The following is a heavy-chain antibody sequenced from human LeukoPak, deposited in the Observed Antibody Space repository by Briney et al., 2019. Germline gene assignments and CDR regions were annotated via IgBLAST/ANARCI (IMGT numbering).Heavy chain of an antibody. J-gene: IGHJ4*02. D-gene: IGHD6-19*01. CDR2: INSDGSST. Sequence: GGSLRLSCAASGFTFSSYWMHWVRQAPGKGLVWVSRINSDGSSTSYADSVKGRFTISRDNAKNTLYLQMNSLRAEDTAVYYCARARHSSGWYDYWGQGTLVTVSS. CDR3: ARARHSSGWYDY. V-gene: IGHV3-74*01. CDR1: GFTFSSYW.